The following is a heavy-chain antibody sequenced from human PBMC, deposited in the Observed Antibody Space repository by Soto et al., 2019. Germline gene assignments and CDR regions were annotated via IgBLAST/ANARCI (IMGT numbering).Heavy chain of an antibody. CDR3: SGAESPDAAYFSLY. D-gene: IGHD1-26*01. V-gene: IGHV7-4-1*02. CDR2: INTNTGNP. Sequence: GASVKVSCKASGYTFTSYAMNSVRQAPGQGLEWMGWINTNTGNPTYAQGFTGRFVFSLDTSVSTAYLQMNSLNIEDSAVYYCSGAESPDAAYFSLYWGQGTPVTVSS. CDR1: GYTFTSYA. J-gene: IGHJ4*02.